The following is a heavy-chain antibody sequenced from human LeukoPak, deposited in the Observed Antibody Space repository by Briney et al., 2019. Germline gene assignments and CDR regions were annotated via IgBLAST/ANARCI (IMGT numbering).Heavy chain of an antibody. D-gene: IGHD3-22*01. J-gene: IGHJ4*02. V-gene: IGHV1-69*13. CDR2: IIPIFGTA. Sequence: SVKVSCKASGGTFSSYAISWVGQAPGQGLEWMGGIIPIFGTANYAQKFQGRVTITADESTSTAYMELSSLRSEDTAVYYCARVPTHSGYYLDWGQGTLVTVSS. CDR3: ARVPTHSGYYLD. CDR1: GGTFSSYA.